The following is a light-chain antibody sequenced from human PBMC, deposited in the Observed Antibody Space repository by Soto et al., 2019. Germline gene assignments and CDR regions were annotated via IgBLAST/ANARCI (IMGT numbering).Light chain of an antibody. V-gene: IGKV3-20*01. CDR1: QSVSSGY. CDR2: GAS. J-gene: IGKJ2*01. CDR3: QQYGISQNT. Sequence: ETVMTQSPGTLSLSPGERATLSCRASQSVSSGYLAWYQQKPGQAPRLLIFGASNMATGIPDRFTGIGSGTDFTLTISRLEPEDFAVYYCQQYGISQNTFGQGTKLEIK.